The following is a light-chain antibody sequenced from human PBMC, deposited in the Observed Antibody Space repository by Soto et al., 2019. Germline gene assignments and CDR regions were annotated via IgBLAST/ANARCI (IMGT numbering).Light chain of an antibody. CDR1: QSISDT. CDR3: QQRSNWPRT. J-gene: IGKJ1*01. V-gene: IGKV3-15*01. CDR2: SAS. Sequence: EIVMTQSPATLSVSPCGRATLSSSASQSISDTLAWYQQRPGQAPRLLIYSASSRAPAFPARFSGSGSGTDFTLTISSLEPEDFAVYYCQQRSNWPRTFGQGTKVDIK.